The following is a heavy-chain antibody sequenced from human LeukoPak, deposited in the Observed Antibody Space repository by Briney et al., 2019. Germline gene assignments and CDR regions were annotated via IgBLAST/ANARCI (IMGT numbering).Heavy chain of an antibody. Sequence: GASVKVSCKASGYTFTGCYMHWVRQAPGQGLEWMGWINPNSGGTNYAQKFQGRVTMTRDTSISTAYMELSRLRSDDTAVYYCAKGMVSGSYYTFYYMDVWGKGTTVTVSS. CDR1: GYTFTGCY. D-gene: IGHD3-10*01. V-gene: IGHV1-2*02. J-gene: IGHJ6*03. CDR3: AKGMVSGSYYTFYYMDV. CDR2: INPNSGGT.